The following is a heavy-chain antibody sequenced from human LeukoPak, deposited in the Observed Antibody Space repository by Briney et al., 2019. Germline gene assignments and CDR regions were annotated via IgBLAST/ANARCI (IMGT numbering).Heavy chain of an antibody. Sequence: NPSETLSLTCTVSGYSISSGYYWGWIRQPPGKGLEWIGSIYYSGSTYYNPSLKSRVTISVDTSKNQFSLKLSSVTAADTAVYYCARAYYYDSSGYLSHDAFDIWGQGTMVTVSS. CDR3: ARAYYYDSSGYLSHDAFDI. D-gene: IGHD3-22*01. J-gene: IGHJ3*02. CDR2: IYYSGST. CDR1: GYSISSGYY. V-gene: IGHV4-38-2*02.